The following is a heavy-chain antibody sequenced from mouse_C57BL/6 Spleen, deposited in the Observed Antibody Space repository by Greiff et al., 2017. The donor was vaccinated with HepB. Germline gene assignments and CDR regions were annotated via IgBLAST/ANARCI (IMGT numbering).Heavy chain of an antibody. D-gene: IGHD2-1*01. V-gene: IGHV1-52*01. Sequence: QVHVKQPGAELVRPGSSVKLSCKASGYTFTSYWMHWVKQRPIQGLEWIGNIDPSDSETHYNQKFKDKATLTVDKSSSTAYMQLSSLTSEDSAVYYCARDGNYVVDFDYWGQGTTLTVSS. CDR1: GYTFTSYW. J-gene: IGHJ2*01. CDR2: IDPSDSET. CDR3: ARDGNYVVDFDY.